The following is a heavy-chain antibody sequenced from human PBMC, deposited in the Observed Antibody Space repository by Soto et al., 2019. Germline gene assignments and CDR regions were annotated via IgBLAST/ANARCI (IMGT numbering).Heavy chain of an antibody. V-gene: IGHV4-39*01. CDR3: ARHPATAVTTSPLVAD. Sequence: QLQLQESGPGLVKPSETLSLTCTVSGGSISSSSYYWGWIRQPPGKGLEWIGSIYYSGSTYYNPYLKSRVTLSVDTSKAQCSRKLTSVTAADTAVCYCARHPATAVTTSPLVADWGQGTLVTVSS. CDR1: GGSISSSSYY. CDR2: IYYSGST. D-gene: IGHD4-17*01. J-gene: IGHJ4*02.